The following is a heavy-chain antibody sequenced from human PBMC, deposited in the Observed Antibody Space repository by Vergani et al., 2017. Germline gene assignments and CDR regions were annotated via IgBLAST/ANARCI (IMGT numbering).Heavy chain of an antibody. CDR3: ATDSFSIAAAVW. Sequence: EVQLVQSAAEVKKPGATVKISCKVSGYTFTNYYMHWVQQAPGKGLELMGLVDPEDGETTYAEKFQGRVTITADTSTDTADMELSSLRSEDTAVYYCATDSFSIAAAVWWGQGTLVTVSS. CDR1: GYTFTNYY. D-gene: IGHD6-13*01. V-gene: IGHV1-69-2*01. J-gene: IGHJ4*02. CDR2: VDPEDGET.